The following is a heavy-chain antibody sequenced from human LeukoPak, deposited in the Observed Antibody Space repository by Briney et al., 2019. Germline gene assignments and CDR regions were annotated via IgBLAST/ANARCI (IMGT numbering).Heavy chain of an antibody. CDR3: AKERGSGSYYIKGDAFDI. J-gene: IGHJ3*02. V-gene: IGHV3-30*18. Sequence: PGRSLRLSCAASGFTFSSYGMHWVRQAPGKGLEWVAVISYDGSNKYYADSVKGRFTISRDNSKNTPYLQMNSMRADDKVMYYCAKERGSGSYYIKGDAFDIWGQGAMVTVSS. CDR2: ISYDGSNK. CDR1: GFTFSSYG. D-gene: IGHD3-10*01.